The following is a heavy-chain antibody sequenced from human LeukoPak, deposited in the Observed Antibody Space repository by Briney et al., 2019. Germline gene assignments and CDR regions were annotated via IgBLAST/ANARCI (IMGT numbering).Heavy chain of an antibody. D-gene: IGHD6-13*01. V-gene: IGHV4-61*02. CDR1: GGSISSGSYY. CDR3: ARVSDAAGTEY. J-gene: IGHJ4*02. Sequence: SQTLPLTCTVSGGSISSGSYYWSWIRQPAGKGLEWIGRIYTSGSTNYNPSLKSRVTISVDTSKNQFSLKLSSVTAADTAVYYCARVSDAAGTEYWGQGTLVTVSS. CDR2: IYTSGST.